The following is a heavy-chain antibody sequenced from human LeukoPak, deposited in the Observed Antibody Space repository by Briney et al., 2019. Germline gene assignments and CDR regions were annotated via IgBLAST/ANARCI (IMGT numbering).Heavy chain of an antibody. D-gene: IGHD3-3*01. CDR1: GFTFSSYA. J-gene: IGHJ6*03. V-gene: IGHV3-30*04. CDR3: ARDTIFGVVIIGGPYYYMDV. CDR2: ISYDGSNK. Sequence: PGGSLRLSCAASGFTFSSYAMHWVRQAPGKGLEWVAVISYDGSNKYYADCVKGRFTISRDNSKNTLYLQMNSLRAEDTAVYYCARDTIFGVVIIGGPYYYMDVWGKGTTVTVSS.